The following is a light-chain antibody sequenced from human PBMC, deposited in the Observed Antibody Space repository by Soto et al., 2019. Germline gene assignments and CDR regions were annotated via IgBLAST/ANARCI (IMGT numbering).Light chain of an antibody. Sequence: EIVMTQSPATLSVSPGERATLSCRTSQSVSSNLAWYQQEPGQPPRLLIYDASTRATGIPARFGSSGSGTEFTLTISSLQSEDFAFYYCQQYNTWPPLTFGGGTKVEIK. CDR2: DAS. V-gene: IGKV3-15*01. J-gene: IGKJ4*01. CDR1: QSVSSN. CDR3: QQYNTWPPLT.